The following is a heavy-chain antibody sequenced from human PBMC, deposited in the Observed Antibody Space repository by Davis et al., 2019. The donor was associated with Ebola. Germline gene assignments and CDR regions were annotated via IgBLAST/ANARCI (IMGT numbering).Heavy chain of an antibody. Sequence: PSETLSLTCTVSGDSTSRGSYFWSWLRQPAGKGLEWIGHVYTNGHTSYNPSLKSRLTMSVDTSMNQFSLNLSSVTAADTAVYYCARYVVAGTVGWLDPWGQGTLATVSS. CDR1: GDSTSRGSYF. CDR2: VYTNGHT. D-gene: IGHD6-19*01. CDR3: ARYVVAGTVGWLDP. J-gene: IGHJ5*02. V-gene: IGHV4-61*09.